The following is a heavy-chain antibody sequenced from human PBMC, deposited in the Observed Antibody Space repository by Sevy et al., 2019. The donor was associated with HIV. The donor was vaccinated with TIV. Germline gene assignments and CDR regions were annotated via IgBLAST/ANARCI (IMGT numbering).Heavy chain of an antibody. Sequence: GGSLRLSCAASGFTFSNYVMSWVRQAPGKGLEWVSTFSFCCGKINYADSVKGRFTISRDNSKNTLYLQMNSLRAEDTALYYCAREGCSKPHDYWGQGTLVTVSS. CDR2: FSFCCGKI. CDR1: GFTFSNYV. CDR3: AREGCSKPHDY. V-gene: IGHV3-23*01. D-gene: IGHD2-2*01. J-gene: IGHJ4*02.